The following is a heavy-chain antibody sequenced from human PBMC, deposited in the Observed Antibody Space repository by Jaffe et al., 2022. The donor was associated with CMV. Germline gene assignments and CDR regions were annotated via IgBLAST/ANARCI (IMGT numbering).Heavy chain of an antibody. CDR2: ISSNGGST. CDR3: VKDLVNGYYYDSSGYVDY. Sequence: EVQLVESGGGLVQPGGSLRLSCSASGFTFSSYAMHWVRQAPGKGLEYVSAISSNGGSTYYADSVKGRFTISRDNSKNTLYLQMSSLRAEDTAVYYCVKDLVNGYYYDSSGYVDYWGQGTLVTVSS. CDR1: GFTFSSYA. V-gene: IGHV3-64D*06. D-gene: IGHD3-22*01. J-gene: IGHJ4*02.